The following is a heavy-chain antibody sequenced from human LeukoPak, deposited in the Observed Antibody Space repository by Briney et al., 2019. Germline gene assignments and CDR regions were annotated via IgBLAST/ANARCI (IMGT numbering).Heavy chain of an antibody. Sequence: GGSLRLSCAASGFTFSSYGMHWVRQAPGKGLEWVAFIRYDGSNKYYADSVKGRFTISRDNSKNTLYLQMNSLRAEDTAVYYCAKDAPEGDSSGYYFDYWGQGTLVTVSS. CDR1: GFTFSSYG. J-gene: IGHJ4*02. V-gene: IGHV3-30*02. CDR3: AKDAPEGDSSGYYFDY. CDR2: IRYDGSNK. D-gene: IGHD3-22*01.